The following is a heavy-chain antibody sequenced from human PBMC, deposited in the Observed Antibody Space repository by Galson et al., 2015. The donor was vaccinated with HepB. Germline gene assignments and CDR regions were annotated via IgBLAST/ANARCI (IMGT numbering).Heavy chain of an antibody. CDR1: GFTFSSYS. J-gene: IGHJ4*02. CDR3: ARDPVLLWFGELFAPDY. D-gene: IGHD3-10*01. V-gene: IGHV3-21*01. CDR2: ISSSSSYI. Sequence: SLRLSCAASGFTFSSYSMNWVRQAPGRGLEWVSSISSSSSYIYYADSVKGRFTISRDNAKNSLYLQMNSLRAEDTAVYYCARDPVLLWFGELFAPDYWGQGTLVTVSS.